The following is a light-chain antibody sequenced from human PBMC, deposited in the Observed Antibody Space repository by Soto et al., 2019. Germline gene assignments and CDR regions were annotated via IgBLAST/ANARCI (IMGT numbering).Light chain of an antibody. V-gene: IGLV1-40*01. CDR3: QSYDSSLSAYVV. CDR2: GNS. J-gene: IGLJ2*01. CDR1: SSNIGAGYD. Sequence: QSVLTQPPSVSGAPGQRVTISCTGSSSNIGAGYDVHWYQQLPGTAPKLLIYGNSNRPSGVPDRFSASKSGTSASLAITGLQAEDEAGYYCQSYDSSLSAYVVFGGGTKLTVL.